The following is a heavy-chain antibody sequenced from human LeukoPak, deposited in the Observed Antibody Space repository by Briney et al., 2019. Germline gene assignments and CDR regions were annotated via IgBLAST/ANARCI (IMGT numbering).Heavy chain of an antibody. D-gene: IGHD1-26*01. V-gene: IGHV5-51*01. Sequence: GESLKTSCKGSGYSFASYWIVWVRQMPGKGLEWMGIIYPSDSDTTYSPTFQGQVTISADKSIATAYLQWSSLEASDAAMYYCARALSGSYSYSFDYWGQGTLDTVSS. CDR3: ARALSGSYSYSFDY. CDR2: IYPSDSDT. J-gene: IGHJ4*02. CDR1: GYSFASYW.